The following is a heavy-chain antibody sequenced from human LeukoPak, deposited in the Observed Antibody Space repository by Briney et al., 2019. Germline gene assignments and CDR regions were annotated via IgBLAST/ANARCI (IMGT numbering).Heavy chain of an antibody. CDR1: GYTFTSYA. D-gene: IGHD2-21*02. CDR3: ARGDLLAYCGGDCWHDAFDI. J-gene: IGHJ3*02. Sequence: ASVKVSCKASGYTFTSYAMHWVRQAPGQRLEWMGWINAGNGNTKYSQKFQGRVTITRDTSASTAYMELSSLRSEDTAVYYCARGDLLAYCGGDCWHDAFDIWGQGTMVTVSS. V-gene: IGHV1-3*01. CDR2: INAGNGNT.